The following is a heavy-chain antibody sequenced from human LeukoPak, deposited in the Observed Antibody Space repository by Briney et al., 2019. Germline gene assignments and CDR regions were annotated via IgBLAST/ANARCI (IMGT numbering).Heavy chain of an antibody. V-gene: IGHV1-8*01. D-gene: IGHD1-1*01. J-gene: IGHJ6*02. CDR2: MNPNSGNT. Sequence: ASVKVSCKASGYTFTSYDINWVRQATGQGLEWMGWMNPNSGNTGYAQKLQGRVTMTRNTSISTAYMELSRLRSEDTAVYYCARTKTEYYYYYGMDVWGQGTTVTVSS. CDR3: ARTKTEYYYYYGMDV. CDR1: GYTFTSYD.